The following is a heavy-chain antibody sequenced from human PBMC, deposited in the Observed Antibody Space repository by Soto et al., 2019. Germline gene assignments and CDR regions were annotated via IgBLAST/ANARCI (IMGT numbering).Heavy chain of an antibody. CDR3: ARDVSIAAALYDY. D-gene: IGHD6-13*01. CDR2: MNPNSGNT. CDR1: GYTFTSYD. Sequence: ASVKVSCKASGYTFTSYDINWVRQATGQGLEWMGWMNPNSGNTGYAQKFQGRVTMTRNTSISTAYMELSSLRSEDTAVYYCARDVSIAAALYDYWGQGTLVTVSS. V-gene: IGHV1-8*01. J-gene: IGHJ4*02.